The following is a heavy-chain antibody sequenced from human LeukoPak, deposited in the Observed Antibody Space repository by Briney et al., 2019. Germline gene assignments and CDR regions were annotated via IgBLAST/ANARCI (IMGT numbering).Heavy chain of an antibody. D-gene: IGHD2-2*01. V-gene: IGHV1-46*01. Sequence: ASVKVSCTASGYTFTSYYMHWVRQAPGQGLEWMGIINPSGGSTSYAQKFQGRVTMTRDMSTSTVYMELSSLRSEDTAVYYCASSSTSPYYFDYWGQGTLVTVSS. CDR3: ASSSTSPYYFDY. CDR2: INPSGGST. J-gene: IGHJ4*02. CDR1: GYTFTSYY.